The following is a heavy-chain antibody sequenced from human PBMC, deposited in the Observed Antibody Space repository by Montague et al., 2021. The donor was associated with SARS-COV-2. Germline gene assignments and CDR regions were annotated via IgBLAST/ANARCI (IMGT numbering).Heavy chain of an antibody. CDR1: GESFSGFF. CDR3: ARWDPQTLTVISLRGKSANDY. V-gene: IGHV4-34*01. CDR2: INDRGVTNY. J-gene: IGHJ4*02. Sequence: SETLSLTCAVYGESFSGFFWSWIRQPPGKGLEWIAEINDRGVTNYNYNPSLGSRVIISADTSKNQFSPKLRSVTAADTAVYYCARWDPQTLTVISLRGKSANDYWGQGTLVTVSS. D-gene: IGHD4-11*01.